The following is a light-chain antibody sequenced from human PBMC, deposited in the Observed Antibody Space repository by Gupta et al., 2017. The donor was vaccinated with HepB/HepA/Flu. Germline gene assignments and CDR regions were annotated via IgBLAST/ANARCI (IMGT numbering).Light chain of an antibody. Sequence: DIQMTQSPSSLAASVGDRVTITCRASQSINNYLNWYQQKPGKAPSLLIYAASSLHRGVPSRFSGSGSGTEFTLTISSLQPEDFATYYCQHRYSSPLSSFGQGTKLEIK. J-gene: IGKJ2*04. CDR1: QSINNY. V-gene: IGKV1-39*01. CDR3: QHRYSSPLSS. CDR2: AAS.